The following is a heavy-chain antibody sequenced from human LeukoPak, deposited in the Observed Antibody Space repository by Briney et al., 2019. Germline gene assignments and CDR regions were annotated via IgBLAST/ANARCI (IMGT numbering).Heavy chain of an antibody. J-gene: IGHJ1*01. CDR1: GYTFTGYY. Sequence: ASVKVSCKASGYTFTGYYMHWVRQAPGQGLEWMGWINPNSGGTNYAQKFQGWVTMTRDTSISTAYMELSRLRSDDTAVYYCARAYSSGWPAEYFQHWGQGTLVTVSS. CDR2: INPNSGGT. V-gene: IGHV1-2*04. D-gene: IGHD6-19*01. CDR3: ARAYSSGWPAEYFQH.